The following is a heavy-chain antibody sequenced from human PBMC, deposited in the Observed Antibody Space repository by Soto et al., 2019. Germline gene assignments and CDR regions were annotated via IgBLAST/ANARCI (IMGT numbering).Heavy chain of an antibody. Sequence: EVQLLESGGGLAQPGVSLRLSCAASGFTFDDYSMTWVRQAPGRGLEWVSTITSSGDRTYYADSVKGRFTISRGNSKNTLHVQLNSRRAVDSAVYYFARWGGGWRGLDYWGQGILVIVSS. V-gene: IGHV3-23*01. CDR2: ITSSGDRT. J-gene: IGHJ4*02. CDR1: GFTFDDYS. CDR3: ARWGGGWRGLDY. D-gene: IGHD6-19*01.